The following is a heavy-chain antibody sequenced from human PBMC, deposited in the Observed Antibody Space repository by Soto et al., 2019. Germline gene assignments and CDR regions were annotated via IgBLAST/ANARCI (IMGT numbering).Heavy chain of an antibody. J-gene: IGHJ6*03. CDR2: IKQDGSEK. D-gene: IGHD3-3*01. V-gene: IGHV3-7*01. CDR3: AREHSDFWSGYNYYYMDI. Sequence: EVQLVESGGGLVQPGGSLRLSCAASGFTFSSYWMSWVRQAPGKGLEWVANIKQDGSEKYYVDSVKGRFTISSDNAKNSQYLQMSSLRAEDTAVYYCAREHSDFWSGYNYYYMDIWGKGTTVTGSS. CDR1: GFTFSSYW.